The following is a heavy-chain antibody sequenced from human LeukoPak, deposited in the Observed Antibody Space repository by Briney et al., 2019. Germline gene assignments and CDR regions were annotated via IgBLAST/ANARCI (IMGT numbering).Heavy chain of an antibody. Sequence: GGSLRLSCAASGFTFSSYAISWVRQAPGQGLEWMGGIIPIFGTANYAQKFQGRVTITADESTSTAYMELSSLRSEDTAVYYCARGGSGSYYPSDDAFDIWGQGTMVTVSS. CDR1: GFTFSSYA. D-gene: IGHD3-10*01. CDR3: ARGGSGSYYPSDDAFDI. V-gene: IGHV1-69*01. J-gene: IGHJ3*02. CDR2: IIPIFGTA.